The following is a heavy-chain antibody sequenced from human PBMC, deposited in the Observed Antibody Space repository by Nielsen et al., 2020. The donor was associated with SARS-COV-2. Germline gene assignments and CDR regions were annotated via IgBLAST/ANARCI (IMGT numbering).Heavy chain of an antibody. Sequence: ASVKVSCKASGYTFTSYGISWVRQAPGQGLEWMGWISAYNGNTNYAQKLQGRVTMTTDTSTSTAYMELRSLRSDDTAVYYCARGDTHPSFPSIWFGELYYFDYWGQGTLVTVSS. D-gene: IGHD3-10*01. J-gene: IGHJ4*02. V-gene: IGHV1-18*01. CDR2: ISAYNGNT. CDR3: ARGDTHPSFPSIWFGELYYFDY. CDR1: GYTFTSYG.